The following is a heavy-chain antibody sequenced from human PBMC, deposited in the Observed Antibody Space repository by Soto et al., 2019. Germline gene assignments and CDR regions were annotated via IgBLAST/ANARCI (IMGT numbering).Heavy chain of an antibody. CDR3: TRHSPPVRGVVPAANIYWYFDL. D-gene: IGHD2-2*01. CDR2: IRSKANSYAT. Sequence: PGGSLRLSCAASGFTFSGSAMHWVRQASGKGLEWVGRIRSKANSYATAYAASVKGRFTISRDDSKNTAYLQMNSLKTEDTAVYYCTRHSPPVRGVVPAANIYWYFDLWGRGTLVTVSS. CDR1: GFTFSGSA. V-gene: IGHV3-73*01. J-gene: IGHJ2*01.